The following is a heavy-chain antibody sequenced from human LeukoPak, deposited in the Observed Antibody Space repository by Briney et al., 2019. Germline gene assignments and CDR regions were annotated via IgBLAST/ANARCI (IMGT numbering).Heavy chain of an antibody. CDR2: MNPKSGNT. V-gene: IGHV1-8*01. D-gene: IGHD1-26*01. J-gene: IGHJ4*02. CDR1: GYTFTNYD. CDR3: ARVWGAIDY. Sequence: VASVKVSCTTSGYTFTNYDINWVRQAAGQGPEWMGWMNPKSGNTGSAQRFQGRVTMTRDTSISTAYMELSSLRSEDTAVYYCARVWGAIDYWGQGTLVTVSA.